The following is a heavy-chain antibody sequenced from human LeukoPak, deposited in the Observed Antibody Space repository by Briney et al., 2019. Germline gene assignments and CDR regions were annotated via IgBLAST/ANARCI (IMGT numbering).Heavy chain of an antibody. V-gene: IGHV4-59*01. CDR1: GGSISSYY. CDR2: IYSSGST. CDR3: ARVFRGYSYGPFDY. J-gene: IGHJ4*02. D-gene: IGHD5-18*01. Sequence: SETLSLTCTVSGGSISSYYWSWIRQPPGKGLEWIGYIYSSGSTNYNPSLKSRVTISVDTSKNQFSLRLSSVTAADAAVYYCARVFRGYSYGPFDYWGQGTLVTVSS.